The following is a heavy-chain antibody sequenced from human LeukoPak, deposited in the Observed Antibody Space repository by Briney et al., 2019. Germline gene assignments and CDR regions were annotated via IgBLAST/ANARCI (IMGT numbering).Heavy chain of an antibody. V-gene: IGHV3-30*18. CDR3: AKDAGVAGIAYYFDY. CDR1: GFTFSSYG. D-gene: IGHD6-19*01. Sequence: PGGSLRLSCAASGFTFSSYGMHWVRQAPGKGLEGVAVISYDGSNKYYADSVKGRFTISRDNSKNTLYLQMNSLRAEDTAVYYCAKDAGVAGIAYYFDYWGQGTLVTVSS. J-gene: IGHJ4*02. CDR2: ISYDGSNK.